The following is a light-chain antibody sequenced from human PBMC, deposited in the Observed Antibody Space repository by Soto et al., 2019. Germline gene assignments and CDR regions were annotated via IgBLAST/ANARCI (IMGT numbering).Light chain of an antibody. CDR2: GAS. CDR1: QSVRSSF. J-gene: IGKJ1*01. Sequence: EIVLTQSPGTVSLSPGERATLSCRASQSVRSSFLAWYQQKPGQAPRLLISGASSRATGIPDRFGGSGFGTDFTPTNSSLEPEDFAVYYCHHYGTSWTFGQGPKLEI. V-gene: IGKV3-20*01. CDR3: HHYGTSWT.